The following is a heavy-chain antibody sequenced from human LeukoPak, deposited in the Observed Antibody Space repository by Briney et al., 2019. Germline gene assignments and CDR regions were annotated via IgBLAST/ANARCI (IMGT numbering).Heavy chain of an antibody. V-gene: IGHV1-18*01. CDR1: GYTFTSYG. Sequence: GASVKVSCKASGYTFTSYGISWVRQAPGQGLEWMGWISAYNGNTNYAQKLQGRVTMTTDTSTSTAYMELRSLRSDDTAVYYCARALPFVVPAAPFDYWGQGTLVTVSS. CDR2: ISAYNGNT. CDR3: ARALPFVVPAAPFDY. D-gene: IGHD2-2*01. J-gene: IGHJ4*02.